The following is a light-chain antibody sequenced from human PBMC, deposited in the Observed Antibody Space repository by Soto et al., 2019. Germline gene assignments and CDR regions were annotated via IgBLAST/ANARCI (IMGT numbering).Light chain of an antibody. J-gene: IGKJ1*01. CDR2: DAS. CDR3: HQRSSWPRGS. Sequence: EFVLTQSPGTLSLSPGERATLSCRASQSVSSYLAWYQQKPGQGPRLLIYDASNRATGVSARFSGSGSGTDFTLTISSLETEDFAVYYCHQRSSWPRGSFGQGTKV. CDR1: QSVSSY. V-gene: IGKV3-11*01.